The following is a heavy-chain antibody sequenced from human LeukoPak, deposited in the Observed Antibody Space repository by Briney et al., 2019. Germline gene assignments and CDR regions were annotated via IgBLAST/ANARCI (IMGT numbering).Heavy chain of an antibody. CDR3: VKITSVTGGDC. CDR2: ISNNGGSS. D-gene: IGHD1-1*01. J-gene: IGHJ4*02. V-gene: IGHV3-64D*09. Sequence: GGALRLSCSASGFTFSAYAMYWVRQAPGKGLEYVSGISNNGGSSFYADSVKGRFTISRDNSKNTLYLQMSSLRAEDTAVYYCVKITSVTGGDCWGQGTRLTVSS. CDR1: GFTFSAYA.